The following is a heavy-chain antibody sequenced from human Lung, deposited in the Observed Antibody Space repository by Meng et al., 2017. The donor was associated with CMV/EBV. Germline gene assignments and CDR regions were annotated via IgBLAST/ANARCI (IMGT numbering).Heavy chain of an antibody. V-gene: IGHV1-2*02. D-gene: IGHD3-22*01. CDR2: INPYTGGT. CDR1: GYTFTGYY. Sequence: SVTVSFKASGYTFTGYYMHWVRQAPGQGLEWMGWINPYTGGTNYPQKFQGRVTITRDTSISTAYMDLSRLRSDDTAVYYCARVYYDTSGSSHYFDFWGQGTLVTVSS. CDR3: ARVYYDTSGSSHYFDF. J-gene: IGHJ4*02.